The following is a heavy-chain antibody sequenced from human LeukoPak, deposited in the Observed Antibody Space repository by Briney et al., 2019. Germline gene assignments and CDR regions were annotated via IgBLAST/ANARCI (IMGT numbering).Heavy chain of an antibody. V-gene: IGHV3-7*01. CDR2: IKQDGSEK. Sequence: GGSLRLSCAASGFTFSSYWMSWVRQAPGKGLEWVANIKQDGSEKYYVDSVKGRFTISRDNAKNSLYLQMNSLRAEDTAVYYCAGTGWFPPDAFDIWGQGTMVTVSS. CDR3: AGTGWFPPDAFDI. J-gene: IGHJ3*02. CDR1: GFTFSSYW. D-gene: IGHD1-1*01.